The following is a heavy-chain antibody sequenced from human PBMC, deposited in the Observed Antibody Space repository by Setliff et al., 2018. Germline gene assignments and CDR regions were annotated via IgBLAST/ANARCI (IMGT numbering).Heavy chain of an antibody. D-gene: IGHD3-22*01. J-gene: IGHJ4*02. Sequence: GGSLRLSCITSGFTFGDYAMSWVRQPPGKGLEWVGFIRSQTYGGTTEYAASVKGRFTISRDDSKSIAYLQMNSLETEDTAVYYCTRAYDSSGYYSSYWGQGTLVTVSS. CDR2: IRSQTYGGTT. V-gene: IGHV3-49*04. CDR1: GFTFGDYA. CDR3: TRAYDSSGYYSSY.